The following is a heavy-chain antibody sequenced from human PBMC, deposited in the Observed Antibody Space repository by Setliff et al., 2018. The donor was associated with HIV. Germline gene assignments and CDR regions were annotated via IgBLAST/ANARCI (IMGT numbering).Heavy chain of an antibody. D-gene: IGHD5-12*01. Sequence: SETLSLTCTVSGGSISSSSYYWGWIRQPPGKGLEWIGSIYYSGSTYYNPSPKSRVTISVDTSKNQFSLKLSSVTAADTAVYYCASSRRLRRGVFDYWGQGTLVTVSS. J-gene: IGHJ4*02. CDR2: IYYSGST. CDR3: ASSRRLRRGVFDY. CDR1: GGSISSSSYY. V-gene: IGHV4-39*01.